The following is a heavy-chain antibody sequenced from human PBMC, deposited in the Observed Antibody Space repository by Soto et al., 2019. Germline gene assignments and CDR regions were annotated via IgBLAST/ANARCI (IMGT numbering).Heavy chain of an antibody. CDR2: IYYSGRT. CDR3: SRASGGLANFDS. D-gene: IGHD3-16*01. J-gene: IGHJ4*02. V-gene: IGHV4-59*12. Sequence: VQLQESGPGLVKPSETLSLTCSVSGGSISNYFWTWIRQPPGKGLEWIGYIYYSGRTNYTPSLRSRVTLSLDTSKNQFSLSLISVTAADTAVYFCSRASGGLANFDSWGQGTLVIVSS. CDR1: GGSISNYF.